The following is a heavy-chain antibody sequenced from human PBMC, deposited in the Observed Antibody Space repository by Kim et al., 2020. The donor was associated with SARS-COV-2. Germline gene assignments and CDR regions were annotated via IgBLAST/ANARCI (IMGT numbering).Heavy chain of an antibody. CDR2: ST. CDR3: ARLYGSGSLF. Sequence: STYYADSVKGRFTISRDNSKNTLYLQMNSLRAEDTAVYYCARLYGSGSLFWGQGTLVTVSS. D-gene: IGHD3-10*01. V-gene: IGHV3-66*04. J-gene: IGHJ4*02.